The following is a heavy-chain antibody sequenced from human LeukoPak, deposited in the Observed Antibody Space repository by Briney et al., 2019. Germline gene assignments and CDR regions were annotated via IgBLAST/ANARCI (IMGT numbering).Heavy chain of an antibody. CDR2: IIPIFGTA. CDR1: GGTFSSYA. J-gene: IGHJ6*02. CDR3: ARDRLVPSPYDFWSGYYVWYYYGMDV. Sequence: ASVKVSCKASGGTFSSYAISWVRQAPGQGLEWMGGIIPIFGTANYTQKFQGRVTITADESTSTAYMELSSLRSEDTAVYYCARDRLVPSPYDFWSGYYVWYYYGMDVWGQGTTVTVSS. V-gene: IGHV1-69*13. D-gene: IGHD3-3*01.